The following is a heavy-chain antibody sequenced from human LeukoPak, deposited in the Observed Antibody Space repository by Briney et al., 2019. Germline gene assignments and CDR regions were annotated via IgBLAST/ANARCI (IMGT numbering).Heavy chain of an antibody. CDR1: GGSISSSSYY. CDR2: IYYSGST. CDR3: ARRGSSSGWSRDYFDY. J-gene: IGHJ4*02. D-gene: IGHD6-19*01. Sequence: SETLSLTCTVSGGSISSSSYYWGWIRQPPGKGLEWIGSIYYSGSTYYNPSLKSRVTISVDTSKNQFSLKLSSVTAADTAVYYCARRGSSSGWSRDYFDYWGQGTLVTVSS. V-gene: IGHV4-39*07.